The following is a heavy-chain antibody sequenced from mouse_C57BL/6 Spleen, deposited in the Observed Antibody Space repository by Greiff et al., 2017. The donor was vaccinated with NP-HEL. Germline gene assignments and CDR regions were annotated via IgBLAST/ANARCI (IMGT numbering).Heavy chain of an antibody. V-gene: IGHV1-61*01. CDR2: IYPSDSET. CDR1: GYTFTSYW. D-gene: IGHD1-1*01. J-gene: IGHJ3*01. Sequence: QVQLQQSGAELVRPGSSVKLSCKASGYTFTSYWMDWVKQRPGQGLEWIGNIYPSDSETHYNQKFKDKATLTVDKSSSTAYMQLSSLTSEDSAVYYCARRDYYGSRGGWFAYWGQGTLVTVSA. CDR3: ARRDYYGSRGGWFAY.